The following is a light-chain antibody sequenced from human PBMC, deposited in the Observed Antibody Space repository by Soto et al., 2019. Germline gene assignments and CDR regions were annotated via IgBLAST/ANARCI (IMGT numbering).Light chain of an antibody. Sequence: QSVLTQPASVSGSPGQSITISCTGTSSDVGGYKYVSWYQHHPGKAPKLMIYEVNKRPSGVPDRFSGSKSGNTASLTVSGLQAEDEADYYFISYAGSSNVFGTGTKGTVL. CDR1: SSDVGGYKY. CDR3: ISYAGSSNV. V-gene: IGLV2-8*01. J-gene: IGLJ1*01. CDR2: EVN.